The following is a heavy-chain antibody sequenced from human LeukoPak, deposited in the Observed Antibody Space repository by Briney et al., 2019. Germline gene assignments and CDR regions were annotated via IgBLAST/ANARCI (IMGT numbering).Heavy chain of an antibody. J-gene: IGHJ5*02. V-gene: IGHV1-8*01. CDR1: GYTFTSYG. CDR3: ARGAVVVAGNWFDP. D-gene: IGHD6-19*01. CDR2: MNPNSGNT. Sequence: ASVKVSCKASGYTFTSYGINWVRQATGQGLEWMGWMNPNSGNTGYAQKFQGRVTMTRNTSISTAYMELSSLRSEDTAVYYCARGAVVVAGNWFDPWGQGTLVTVSS.